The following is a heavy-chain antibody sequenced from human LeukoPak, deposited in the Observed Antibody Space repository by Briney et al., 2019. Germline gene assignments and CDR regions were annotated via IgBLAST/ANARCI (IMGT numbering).Heavy chain of an antibody. CDR1: GGSFSSGSYY. CDR3: ARDSNDGWFDP. Sequence: SETLSLTCTVSGGSFSSGSYYWSWIRQPPGKGLEWIGYIYYSGSTKYNPSLKSRVTISVDTSKNQFSLKLSSVTAADTAVYYCARDSNDGWFDPWGQGTLVTVSS. D-gene: IGHD2-2*01. V-gene: IGHV4-61*01. CDR2: IYYSGST. J-gene: IGHJ5*02.